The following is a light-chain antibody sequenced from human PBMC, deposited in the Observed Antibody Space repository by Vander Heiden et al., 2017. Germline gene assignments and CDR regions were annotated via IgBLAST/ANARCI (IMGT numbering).Light chain of an antibody. CDR3: AAWDDSLSGLV. CDR1: ISNIGIND. Sequence: QSVLTQLPSASGTPGQTGTISCSASISNIGINDVYWYQQLPGTAPKLLIYRNNQRPSGVPDRVSGAKSGTSAALATSGLRAEEEADYYCAAWDDSLSGLVFGTGTKLTVL. J-gene: IGLJ1*01. CDR2: RNN. V-gene: IGLV1-47*01.